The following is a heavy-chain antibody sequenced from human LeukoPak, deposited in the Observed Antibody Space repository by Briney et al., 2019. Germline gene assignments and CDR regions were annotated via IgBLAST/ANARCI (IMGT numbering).Heavy chain of an antibody. J-gene: IGHJ4*02. D-gene: IGHD3-22*01. Sequence: SETLSLTCSVSGDSIRNYFWSWIRQPAGKGLEWIGRIYTSGSIDYKPSLRSRVTMSVDTSRNQFSLKLTSVTAADTAVYYCVRESETYDGSGYYHDYWGQGTLVTVSS. CDR3: VRESETYDGSGYYHDY. V-gene: IGHV4-4*07. CDR2: IYTSGSI. CDR1: GDSIRNYF.